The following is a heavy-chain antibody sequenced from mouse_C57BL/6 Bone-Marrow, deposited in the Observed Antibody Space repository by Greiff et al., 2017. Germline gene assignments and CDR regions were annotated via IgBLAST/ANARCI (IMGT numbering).Heavy chain of an antibody. D-gene: IGHD4-1*01. CDR1: GYTFTSYW. Sequence: QVHVKQPGAELVKPGASVKLSCKASGYTFTSYWMHWVKQRPGQGLEWIGMIHPNSGSTNYNEKFKSKATLTVDKSSSTAYMQLSSLTSEDSAVYYCARTELGFAYWGQGTLVTVSA. CDR3: ARTELGFAY. CDR2: IHPNSGST. J-gene: IGHJ3*01. V-gene: IGHV1-64*01.